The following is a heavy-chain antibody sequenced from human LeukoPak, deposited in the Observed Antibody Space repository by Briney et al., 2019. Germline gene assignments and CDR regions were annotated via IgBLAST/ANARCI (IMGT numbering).Heavy chain of an antibody. V-gene: IGHV4-61*02. Sequence: PSETLSLTCTVSGGSISSGSYYWSWIRQPAGKGLEWIGRIYTSGGTNYNPSLKSRVTISVDTSKNQFSLILSSVTAADTAVYYCARHLVYSWFDPWGQGTLVTVSS. J-gene: IGHJ5*02. CDR1: GGSISSGSYY. CDR2: IYTSGGT. D-gene: IGHD6-13*01. CDR3: ARHLVYSWFDP.